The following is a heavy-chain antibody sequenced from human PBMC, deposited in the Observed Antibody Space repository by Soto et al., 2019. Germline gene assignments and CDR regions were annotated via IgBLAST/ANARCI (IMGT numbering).Heavy chain of an antibody. CDR2: TYYRSKWYN. Sequence: SQTLSLTCAISGDSVSSNSAAWNWIRQSPSRGLECLGRTYYRSKWYNDYAVSVKSRITINPDTSKNQFSLQLNSVTPEDTAVYYCARGLRHANWGSPLGDAFDIWGQGTMVTVSS. J-gene: IGHJ3*02. CDR1: GDSVSSNSAA. CDR3: ARGLRHANWGSPLGDAFDI. D-gene: IGHD7-27*01. V-gene: IGHV6-1*01.